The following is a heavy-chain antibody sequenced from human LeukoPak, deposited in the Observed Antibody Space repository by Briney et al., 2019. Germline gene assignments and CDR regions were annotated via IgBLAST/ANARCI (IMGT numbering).Heavy chain of an antibody. CDR2: IYTSGST. Sequence: SKTLSLTCTVSGGSISSYYWSWIRQPAGKGLEWIGRIYTSGSTNYNPSLKSRVTMSLDTSKNQFSLKLTSVTAADTAVYYCARGYCSSNSCYAGDYWGQGTLVTVSS. CDR1: GGSISSYY. CDR3: ARGYCSSNSCYAGDY. J-gene: IGHJ4*02. D-gene: IGHD2-2*01. V-gene: IGHV4-4*07.